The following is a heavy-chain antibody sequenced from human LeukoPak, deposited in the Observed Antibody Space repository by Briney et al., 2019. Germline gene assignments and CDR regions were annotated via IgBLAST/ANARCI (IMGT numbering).Heavy chain of an antibody. CDR1: GFTFSRDW. Sequence: GGSLRLSCAASGFTFSRDWMSWVRQAPGKGLEWVANIKQDGSEKCYADSVKGRFTISRDNAKNSLYLEMNSLRAEDTAVYYCARDGLPVALNYWGQGTLVTVSS. CDR2: IKQDGSEK. CDR3: ARDGLPVALNY. V-gene: IGHV3-7*01. J-gene: IGHJ4*02. D-gene: IGHD2-2*01.